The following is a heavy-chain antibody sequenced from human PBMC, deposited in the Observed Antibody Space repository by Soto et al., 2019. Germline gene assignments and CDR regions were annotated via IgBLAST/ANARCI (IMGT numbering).Heavy chain of an antibody. D-gene: IGHD3-3*01. CDR2: ISGSGGST. J-gene: IGHJ5*02. Sequence: GSLRLSCAASGFIFNHYAMSWVRQAPGKGLEWVSAISGSGGSTYYADSVKGRFTISKVISKNTVYLQMNRLRAEDTAIYYCAKEGYDFWSGHYANWFDPWGQGTLVTVYS. V-gene: IGHV3-23*01. CDR3: AKEGYDFWSGHYANWFDP. CDR1: GFIFNHYA.